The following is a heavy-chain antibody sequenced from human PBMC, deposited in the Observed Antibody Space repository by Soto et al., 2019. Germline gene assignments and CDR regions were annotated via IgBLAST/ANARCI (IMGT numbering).Heavy chain of an antibody. J-gene: IGHJ1*01. Sequence: QVQLVESGGGVVQPGRSLRLSCAASGFNFRTYGIHWVCQAPGKGLEWVALISKDGSHSYYAHSVKGRFTTSRDNSQNKAFLQVSSLRADDTAVYFCARGTDYADLGNAEYFHPWGQGTLVTVSS. CDR2: ISKDGSHS. D-gene: IGHD4-17*01. CDR3: ARGTDYADLGNAEYFHP. CDR1: GFNFRTYG. V-gene: IGHV3-30*03.